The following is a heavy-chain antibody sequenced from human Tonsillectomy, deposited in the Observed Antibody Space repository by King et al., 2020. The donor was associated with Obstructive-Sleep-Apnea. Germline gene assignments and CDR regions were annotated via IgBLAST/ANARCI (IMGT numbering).Heavy chain of an antibody. CDR2: INPNSGGT. CDR1: GYTFTGYY. Sequence: VQLVQSGAEVKKPGASVKVSCKASGYTFTGYYMHWVRQAPGQGLEWMGWINPNSGGTNYAQKFQGWVTMTRDTSISTAYMELSRLRSDDTAVYYCARKVYRGSYHEGPHDGMAVWGQGTTVTVSS. CDR3: ARKVYRGSYHEGPHDGMAV. J-gene: IGHJ6*02. D-gene: IGHD1-26*01. V-gene: IGHV1-2*04.